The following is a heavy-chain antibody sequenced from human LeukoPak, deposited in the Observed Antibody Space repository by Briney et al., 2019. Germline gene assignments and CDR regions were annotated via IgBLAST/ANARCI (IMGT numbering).Heavy chain of an antibody. D-gene: IGHD1-26*01. Sequence: SETLSLTCAVYGGSFSGYYWTWVRQPPGKGLEWIGEINYSGSTRYSPSLKSRVTISVDTSKSQFSLKLSSVTAADTAVYYCATSNSGSFQYGMDVWGQGTTVTVSS. CDR1: GGSFSGYY. CDR3: ATSNSGSFQYGMDV. CDR2: INYSGST. J-gene: IGHJ6*02. V-gene: IGHV4-34*01.